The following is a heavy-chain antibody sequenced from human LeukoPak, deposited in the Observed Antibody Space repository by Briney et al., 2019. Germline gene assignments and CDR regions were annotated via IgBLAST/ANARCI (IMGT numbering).Heavy chain of an antibody. CDR3: ARVLAHSGYDLTKEKPNWYFDL. V-gene: IGHV4-4*02. D-gene: IGHD5-12*01. J-gene: IGHJ2*01. Sequence: SGTLSLTCAVSGGSISSSNWWSWVRQPPGKGLEWIGEIYHSGSTNYNPSLKSRVTISVDKSKNQFSLKLSSVTAADTAVYYCARVLAHSGYDLTKEKPNWYFDLWGRGTLVTVSS. CDR1: GGSISSSNW. CDR2: IYHSGST.